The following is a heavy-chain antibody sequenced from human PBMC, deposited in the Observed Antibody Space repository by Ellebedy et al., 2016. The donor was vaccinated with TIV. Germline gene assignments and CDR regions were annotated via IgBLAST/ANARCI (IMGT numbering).Heavy chain of an antibody. CDR3: ARLKGIVVVPIASGPFDP. CDR1: GGSIGGSPYY. V-gene: IGHV4-39*01. CDR2: VFYSGTS. Sequence: MPSETLSLTCYVSGGSIGGSPYYWGWIRQPPGKGLEWIGSVFYSGTSDYNPSLKSRVDISVDTSKNQFYLRVNSLTAAETAIYYCARLKGIVVVPIASGPFDPWGQGTLVTVSS. D-gene: IGHD2-2*01. J-gene: IGHJ5*02.